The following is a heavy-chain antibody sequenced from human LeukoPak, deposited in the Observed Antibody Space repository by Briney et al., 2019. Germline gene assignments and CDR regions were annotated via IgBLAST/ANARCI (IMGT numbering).Heavy chain of an antibody. D-gene: IGHD5-18*01. Sequence: GASVKVSCKASGCTFSSYAISWVRQAPGQGLEWMGGIIPIFGTANYAQKFQGRVTITADKSTSTAYMELSSLRSEDTAVYYCARWYSYGLGGWFDPWGQGTLVTVSS. CDR2: IIPIFGTA. V-gene: IGHV1-69*06. J-gene: IGHJ5*02. CDR1: GCTFSSYA. CDR3: ARWYSYGLGGWFDP.